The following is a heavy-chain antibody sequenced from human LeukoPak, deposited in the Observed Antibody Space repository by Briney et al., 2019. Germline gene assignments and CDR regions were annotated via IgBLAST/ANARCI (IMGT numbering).Heavy chain of an antibody. CDR3: AKDLDYGGNAAAFDY. V-gene: IGHV3-23*01. D-gene: IGHD4-17*01. J-gene: IGHJ4*02. Sequence: PGGSLRRSCAASGFTFSSYAMSWVRQAPGKGLEWVSAISGSGGSTYYADSVKGRFTISRDNSKNTLYLQMNSLRAEDTAVYYCAKDLDYGGNAAAFDYWGQGTLVTVSS. CDR1: GFTFSSYA. CDR2: ISGSGGST.